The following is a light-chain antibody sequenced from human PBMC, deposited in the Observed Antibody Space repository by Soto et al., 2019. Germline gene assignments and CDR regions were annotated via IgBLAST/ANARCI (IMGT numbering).Light chain of an antibody. J-gene: IGKJ1*01. Sequence: EIVLTQSPATLSVSPGDRATLSCRASQSVSSNLAWYQQKRGQAPRLLIYGASTRATGIPARFSGSGSGREFTLTISSLQSEDFAVYYCQHYNNWPPWTFGQGTKVDIK. CDR2: GAS. V-gene: IGKV3-15*01. CDR1: QSVSSN. CDR3: QHYNNWPPWT.